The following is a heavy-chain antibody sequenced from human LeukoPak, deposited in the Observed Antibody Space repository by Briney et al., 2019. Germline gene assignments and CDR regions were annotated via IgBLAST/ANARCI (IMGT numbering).Heavy chain of an antibody. CDR2: ISYDGTNK. CDR3: AKDGGDFWSDFWSGGDKYMDV. J-gene: IGHJ6*03. CDR1: GFTFSSYG. Sequence: PGRSLRLSCAASGFTFSSYGMHWVRQAPGKGLESVAVISYDGTNKYYADSVKGRFTISRDNSKNTLYLQMSSLRAEDTAVYYCAKDGGDFWSDFWSGGDKYMDVWGKGTTVTVSS. D-gene: IGHD3-3*01. V-gene: IGHV3-30*18.